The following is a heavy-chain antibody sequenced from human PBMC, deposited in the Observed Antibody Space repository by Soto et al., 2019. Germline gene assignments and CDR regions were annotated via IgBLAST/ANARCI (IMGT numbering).Heavy chain of an antibody. V-gene: IGHV4-39*01. D-gene: IGHD6-13*01. CDR3: AKGGYSSTWSYNWFDP. CDR2: IYYSGTT. J-gene: IGHJ5*02. CDR1: GDSITSNSYF. Sequence: ETLSLTCTVSGDSITSNSYFWAWIRQPPGKGLEWIGSIYYSGTTYKKPSLKSRVTISVDRSKNQFSLKLSSVTAADTAVYYCAKGGYSSTWSYNWFDPWGQGTLVTVSS.